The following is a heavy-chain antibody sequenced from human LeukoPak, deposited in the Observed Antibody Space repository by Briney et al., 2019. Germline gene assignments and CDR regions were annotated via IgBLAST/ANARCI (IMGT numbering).Heavy chain of an antibody. CDR1: GGSISSYY. CDR3: ARLPYQLLSAYAFDI. D-gene: IGHD2-2*01. CDR2: IYYSGST. Sequence: PSETLSLTCTVSGGSISSYYWSWIRRPPGKGLEWIGYIYYSGSTNYNPSLKSRVTITIDTSKNQFSLKLSSVTAADTAVYYCARLPYQLLSAYAFDIWGQGTVVIVSS. J-gene: IGHJ3*02. V-gene: IGHV4-59*08.